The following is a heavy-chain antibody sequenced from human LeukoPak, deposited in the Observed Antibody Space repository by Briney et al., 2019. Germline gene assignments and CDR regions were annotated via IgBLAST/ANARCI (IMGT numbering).Heavy chain of an antibody. D-gene: IGHD2-8*01. Sequence: PSETLSLTCAVQGVPISGFFWSWIRQPPGKGLEWIAEINHSGGTNYNPSLKSRATISVDTSENQFSLRVTSVTAADTAVYYCARIRCGHTDDRCYNYWGQGTLVTVPS. CDR1: GVPISGFF. CDR2: INHSGGT. CDR3: ARIRCGHTDDRCYNY. J-gene: IGHJ4*02. V-gene: IGHV4-34*01.